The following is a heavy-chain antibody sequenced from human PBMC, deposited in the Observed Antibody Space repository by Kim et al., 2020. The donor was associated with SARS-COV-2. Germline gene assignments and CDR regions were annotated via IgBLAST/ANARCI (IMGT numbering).Heavy chain of an antibody. Sequence: SETLSLTCTVSGGSISSSSYYWGWIRQPPGKGLEWIGSIYYSGSTYYNPSLKSRVTISVDTSKNQFSLKLSSVTAADTAVYYCAHITMVRGEHSTYGMDVWGQGTTVTVSS. V-gene: IGHV4-39*01. D-gene: IGHD3-10*01. J-gene: IGHJ6*02. CDR2: IYYSGST. CDR3: AHITMVRGEHSTYGMDV. CDR1: GGSISSSSYY.